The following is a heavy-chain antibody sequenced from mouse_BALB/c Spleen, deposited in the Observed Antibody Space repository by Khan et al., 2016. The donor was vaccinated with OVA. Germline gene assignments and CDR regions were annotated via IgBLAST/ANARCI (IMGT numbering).Heavy chain of an antibody. V-gene: IGHV3-2*02. CDR3: ARDYGSSYYSFDY. J-gene: IGHJ2*01. D-gene: IGHD1-1*01. CDR1: GYSITSDYA. Sequence: EVQLQESGPGLVKPSQSLSLTCTVTGYSITSDYAWNWIRQFPGNKLEWMGYISYSGSTSYNPSLKSRISITRDTSKNQFFLQLNSVTTEDTATYYYARDYGSSYYSFDYWGQGTTLTVSS. CDR2: ISYSGST.